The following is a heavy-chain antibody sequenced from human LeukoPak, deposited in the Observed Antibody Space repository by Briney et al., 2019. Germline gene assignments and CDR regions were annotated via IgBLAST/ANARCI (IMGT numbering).Heavy chain of an antibody. CDR1: GYTFTSYY. V-gene: IGHV1-46*01. Sequence: ASVKVSCKASGYTFTSYYMHWVRQAPGQGLEWMGIINPSGGSTSYAQKFQGRVTMTRDTSTSTVYMELSSLRSEDTAVYYCARDSNCSSTSCYTTFDYRGQGTLVTVSS. D-gene: IGHD2-2*02. CDR3: ARDSNCSSTSCYTTFDY. J-gene: IGHJ4*02. CDR2: INPSGGST.